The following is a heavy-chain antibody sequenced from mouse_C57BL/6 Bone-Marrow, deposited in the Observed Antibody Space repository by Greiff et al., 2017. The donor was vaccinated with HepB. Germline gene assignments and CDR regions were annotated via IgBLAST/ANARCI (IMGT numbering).Heavy chain of an antibody. D-gene: IGHD1-1*01. J-gene: IGHJ2*01. Sequence: QVQLQQSGAELARPGASVKLSCKASGYTFTSYGISWVKQRTGQGLEWIGEIYPRSGNTYYNEKFKGKATLTADKSSSTAYMEIRSLTSEDSAVYFCGRAVEYYGSSYGGQGTTLTVSS. CDR2: IYPRSGNT. CDR1: GYTFTSYG. CDR3: GRAVEYYGSSY. V-gene: IGHV1-81*01.